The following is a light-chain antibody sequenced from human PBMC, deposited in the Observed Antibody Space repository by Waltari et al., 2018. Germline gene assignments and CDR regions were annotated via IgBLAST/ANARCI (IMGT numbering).Light chain of an antibody. CDR1: SSAAGGYNY. Sequence: QSALTQPASVSGSPGPSIPISCTGTSSAAGGYNYFSWYHQHPGKAPKLMIYEVSNRPSGVSNRFSGSKSGNTASLTISGLQAEDEADYYCSSYTSSSTLVFGGGTKLTVL. CDR2: EVS. J-gene: IGLJ2*01. CDR3: SSYTSSSTLV. V-gene: IGLV2-14*01.